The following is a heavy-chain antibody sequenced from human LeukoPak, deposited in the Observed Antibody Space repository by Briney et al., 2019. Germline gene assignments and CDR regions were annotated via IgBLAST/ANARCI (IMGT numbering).Heavy chain of an antibody. V-gene: IGHV1-18*01. CDR1: GYTFTSYG. D-gene: IGHD2-21*01. CDR2: ISAYNGNT. Sequence: ASVKVSCKASGYTFTSYGISWVRQAPGQGLEWMGWISAYNGNTNYAQKLQGRVTMTTDTSTSTAYMELRSMRSDDTAVYYYARMNPILIGPDYWGQGTLVIVSS. CDR3: ARMNPILIGPDY. J-gene: IGHJ4*02.